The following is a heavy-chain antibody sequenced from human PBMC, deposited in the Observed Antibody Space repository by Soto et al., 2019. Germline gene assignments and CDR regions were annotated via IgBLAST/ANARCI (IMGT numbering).Heavy chain of an antibody. CDR3: ARGVGSGSYYNQYNWFDP. D-gene: IGHD3-10*01. CDR1: GYTFTSYY. V-gene: IGHV1-18*04. CDR2: ISAYDGST. J-gene: IGHJ5*02. Sequence: ASVKVSCKASGYTFTSYYIHWVRQAPGQGLEWMGWISAYDGSTSYAQKLQGRVTMTTDTSTSTAYMELRSLRSDDTAVYYCARGVGSGSYYNQYNWFDPWGQGTLVTVSS.